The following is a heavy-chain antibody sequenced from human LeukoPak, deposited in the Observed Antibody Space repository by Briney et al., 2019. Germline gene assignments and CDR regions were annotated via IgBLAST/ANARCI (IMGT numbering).Heavy chain of an antibody. CDR1: GFTFSSYA. V-gene: IGHV3-30*04. D-gene: IGHD3-22*01. CDR3: ARARYYYDSSGYYPTPFYFDY. CDR2: ISYDGSNK. Sequence: GRSLRLSCAASGFTFSSYAMHWVRQAPGKGLEWVAVISYDGSNKYYADSVKGRFTISRDNSKNTLYLQMNSLRAEDTAVYYCARARYYYDSSGYYPTPFYFDYWGQGTLVTVSS. J-gene: IGHJ4*02.